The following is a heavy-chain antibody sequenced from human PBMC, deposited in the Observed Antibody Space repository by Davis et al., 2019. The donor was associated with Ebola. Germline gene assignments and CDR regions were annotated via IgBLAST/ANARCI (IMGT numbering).Heavy chain of an antibody. D-gene: IGHD6-13*01. CDR3: ARGLGMGWFDP. J-gene: IGHJ5*02. CDR2: INHSRST. CDR1: GGSFSGYY. Sequence: SETLSLTCAVYGGSFSGYYWSWIRQPPGKGLEWIGEINHSRSTNYNPSLKSRVTISVDTSKNQFSLKLSSVIAADTAVYYCARGLGMGWFDPWGQGTPVTVSS. V-gene: IGHV4-34*01.